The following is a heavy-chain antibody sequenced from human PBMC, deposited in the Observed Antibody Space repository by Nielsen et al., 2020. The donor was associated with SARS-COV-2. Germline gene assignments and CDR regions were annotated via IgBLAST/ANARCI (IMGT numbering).Heavy chain of an antibody. D-gene: IGHD5-18*01. CDR1: GFTFSSYG. J-gene: IGHJ3*02. V-gene: IGHV3-30*03. CDR2: ISYDGSNK. CDR3: AREEGGYSYGCFDI. Sequence: GESLKISCAASGFTFSSYGMHWVRQAPGKGLEWVAVISYDGSNKYYADSVKGRFTISRDNSKNTLYLQMNSLRAEDTAVYYCAREEGGYSYGCFDIWGQGTMVTVSS.